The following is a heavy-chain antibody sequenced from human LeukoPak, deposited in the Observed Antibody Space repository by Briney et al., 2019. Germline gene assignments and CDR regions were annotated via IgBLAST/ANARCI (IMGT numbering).Heavy chain of an antibody. D-gene: IGHD4-17*01. J-gene: IGHJ4*02. CDR2: ISSSGSTI. Sequence: GGSLRLSCAASGFTFSSYEMNWVRQAPGKGLEWVSYISSSGSTIYYADSVEGRFTISRDNAKNLLYLDMNSLRAEDTAVYYCARGHTAVTRHFDFWGQGTLVTVSS. CDR1: GFTFSSYE. CDR3: ARGHTAVTRHFDF. V-gene: IGHV3-48*03.